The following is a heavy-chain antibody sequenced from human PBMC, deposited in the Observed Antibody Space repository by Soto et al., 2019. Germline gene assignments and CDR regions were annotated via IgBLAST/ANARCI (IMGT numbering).Heavy chain of an antibody. CDR2: VSPLSGAT. CDR3: ARQWNSRPYKWLVS. J-gene: IGHJ5*01. Sequence: VASVKVSCKASGYIFTGYYIHWVRQAPGQGLEWVGWVSPLSGATDYAQKFQDRVTMTRDTSISTAFMELSSLRSDDTAVYYCARQWNSRPYKWLVSWGPAXWLTVS. V-gene: IGHV1-2*02. D-gene: IGHD1-1*01. CDR1: GYIFTGYY.